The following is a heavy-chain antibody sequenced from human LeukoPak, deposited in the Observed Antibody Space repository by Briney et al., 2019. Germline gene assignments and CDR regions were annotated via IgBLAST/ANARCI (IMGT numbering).Heavy chain of an antibody. CDR3: AKDTDIVLVPTFDY. CDR2: ISYDGSNK. Sequence: GGSLRLSCAASGFTFSSYAMHWVRQAPGKGLEWVAVISYDGSNKYYADSVKGRFTISRDNSKNTLYLQMNSLRAEDTAVYYCAKDTDIVLVPTFDYWGQGTLVTVSS. V-gene: IGHV3-30*14. CDR1: GFTFSSYA. J-gene: IGHJ4*02. D-gene: IGHD2-2*01.